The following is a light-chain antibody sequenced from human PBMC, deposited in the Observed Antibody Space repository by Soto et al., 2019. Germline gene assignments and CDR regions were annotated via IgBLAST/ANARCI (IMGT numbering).Light chain of an antibody. V-gene: IGKV3-15*01. CDR2: DAS. Sequence: EIVMTQSPATLSVSPGERATLSCRASQSVSSNLAWYQQKPGQAPRLLIYDASTRATDIPARFSGSGSGTDFTLTISSLQSEDFAFYYCQQYNNWPRTFGQGTKVEIK. J-gene: IGKJ1*01. CDR1: QSVSSN. CDR3: QQYNNWPRT.